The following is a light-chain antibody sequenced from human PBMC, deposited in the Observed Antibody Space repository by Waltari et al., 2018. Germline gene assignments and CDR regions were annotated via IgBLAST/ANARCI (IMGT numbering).Light chain of an antibody. Sequence: DTQMTQSPSSLSASVGDRVTITCRASQSVSPSLNWYQQKPGKAPKLLIFATSTLQSGVPSRCSGGGSGTDFTLTISSLQPEDCATYYCQQSHTFPYTFGQGTKLEIK. J-gene: IGKJ2*01. CDR2: ATS. CDR3: QQSHTFPYT. CDR1: QSVSPS. V-gene: IGKV1-39*01.